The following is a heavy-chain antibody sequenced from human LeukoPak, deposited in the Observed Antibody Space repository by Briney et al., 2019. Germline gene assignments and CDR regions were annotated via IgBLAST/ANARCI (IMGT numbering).Heavy chain of an antibody. J-gene: IGHJ4*02. D-gene: IGHD2-2*02. CDR2: IRSKAYGGTT. Sequence: GGSLRLSCTASGFTFGDYAMSGFRQAPGKGLWWVGFIRSKAYGGTTEYAASVKGRFTISRDDSKSIAYLQMNSLKTEDTAVYYCTSDLGGRYQLLYAPDYWGQGTLVTVSS. CDR1: GFTFGDYA. V-gene: IGHV3-49*03. CDR3: TSDLGGRYQLLYAPDY.